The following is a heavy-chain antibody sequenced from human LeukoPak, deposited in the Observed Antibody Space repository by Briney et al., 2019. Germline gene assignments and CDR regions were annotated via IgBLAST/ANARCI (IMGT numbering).Heavy chain of an antibody. V-gene: IGHV1-8*03. CDR2: MNPNSGNT. D-gene: IGHD2-21*02. J-gene: IGHJ6*03. CDR3: ARCPKLLFHYYYYYYMDV. CDR1: GYTFTSYD. Sequence: GASVKVSCKASGYTFTSYDINWVRQATGQGLEWMGWMNPNSGNTGYAQKFQGRVTITRNTSISTAYMELSSLRSEDTAVYYCARCPKLLFHYYYYYYMDVWGEGTTVTVSS.